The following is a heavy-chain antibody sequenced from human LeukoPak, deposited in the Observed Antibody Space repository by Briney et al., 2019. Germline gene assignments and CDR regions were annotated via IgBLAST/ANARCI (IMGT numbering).Heavy chain of an antibody. CDR1: GYTFTGYY. Sequence: GASVKVSCKASGYTFTGYYMHWVRQAPGQGLEWMGIINPSGGSTSYAQKFQGRVTMTRDMSTSTVYMELSSLRSEDTAVYYCARSSFNYYDSSGYPYYFDYWGQGTLVTVSS. V-gene: IGHV1-46*01. CDR3: ARSSFNYYDSSGYPYYFDY. D-gene: IGHD3-22*01. J-gene: IGHJ4*02. CDR2: INPSGGST.